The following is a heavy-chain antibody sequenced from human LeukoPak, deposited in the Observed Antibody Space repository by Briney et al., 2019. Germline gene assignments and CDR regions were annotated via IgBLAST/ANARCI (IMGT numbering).Heavy chain of an antibody. CDR2: ISSSSSYI. D-gene: IGHD5-12*01. Sequence: PGRSLRLSCAASGFTFSSCSMNWVRQAPGKGLEWVSSISSSSSYIYYADSVKGRFTISRDNAKNSLYLQMNSLRAEDTAVYYCARDTRSGYDYRMDYWGQGTLVTVSS. CDR1: GFTFSSCS. V-gene: IGHV3-21*01. J-gene: IGHJ4*02. CDR3: ARDTRSGYDYRMDY.